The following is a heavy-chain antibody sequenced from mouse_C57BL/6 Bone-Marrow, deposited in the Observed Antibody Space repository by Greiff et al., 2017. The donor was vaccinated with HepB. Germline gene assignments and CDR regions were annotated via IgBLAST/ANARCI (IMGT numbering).Heavy chain of an antibody. D-gene: IGHD1-1*01. Sequence: QVQLKESGPELVKPGASVKISCKASGYAFSSSWMNWVKQRPGKGLEWIGRIYPGDGDTNYNGKFKGKATLTADKSSSTAYMQLSSLTSEDSAVYFCARSGIITTVVATDWYFDVWGTGTTVTVSS. CDR3: ARSGIITTVVATDWYFDV. CDR2: IYPGDGDT. J-gene: IGHJ1*03. CDR1: GYAFSSSW. V-gene: IGHV1-82*01.